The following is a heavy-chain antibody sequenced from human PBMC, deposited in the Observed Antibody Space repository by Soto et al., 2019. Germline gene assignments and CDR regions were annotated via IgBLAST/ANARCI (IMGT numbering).Heavy chain of an antibody. Sequence: GGSLRLSCAASGFTFSSYGMHWVRQAPGKGLEWVAVISYDGSNKYYAGSVKGRFTISRDNSKNTLYLQMNSLRAEDTAVYYCAIYSSGWYPLDYWGQGTLVTVSS. CDR1: GFTFSSYG. CDR2: ISYDGSNK. V-gene: IGHV3-30*03. CDR3: AIYSSGWYPLDY. J-gene: IGHJ4*02. D-gene: IGHD6-19*01.